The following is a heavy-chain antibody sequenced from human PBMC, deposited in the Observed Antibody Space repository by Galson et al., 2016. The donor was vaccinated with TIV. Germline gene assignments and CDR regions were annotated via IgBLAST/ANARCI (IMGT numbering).Heavy chain of an antibody. CDR2: IRSRAYGGTT. Sequence: SLRLSRAASGFTFGDFAMSWVRQAPRKGLEWVGFIRSRAYGGTTEYAASVKGRFTISRDDSKRIAYLQMNSLKTEDTAVYYCTTFGVASRYYYYYGMDVWGQGTTVTVSS. D-gene: IGHD3-3*01. CDR1: GFTFGDFA. V-gene: IGHV3-49*04. CDR3: TTFGVASRYYYYYGMDV. J-gene: IGHJ6*02.